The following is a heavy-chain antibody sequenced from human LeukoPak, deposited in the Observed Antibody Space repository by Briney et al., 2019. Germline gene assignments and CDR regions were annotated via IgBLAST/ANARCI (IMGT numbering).Heavy chain of an antibody. V-gene: IGHV4-59*01. Sequence: PSETLSLTCTVSGGSISSYYWSWIRQPPGKGLGWIGYIYYSGSTNYNPSLKSRVTISVDTSKNQFSLKLSSVTAADTAVYYCARGITYYDILTGPIKHYYYYYGMDVWGQGTTVTVSS. J-gene: IGHJ6*02. CDR1: GGSISSYY. CDR2: IYYSGST. D-gene: IGHD3-9*01. CDR3: ARGITYYDILTGPIKHYYYYYGMDV.